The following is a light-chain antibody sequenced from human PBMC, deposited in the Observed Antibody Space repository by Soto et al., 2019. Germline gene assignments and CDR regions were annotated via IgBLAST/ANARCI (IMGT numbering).Light chain of an antibody. CDR3: QQCGNWPPFT. Sequence: EIVLTQSPATLSLSPGEGATLSCRASQSIGGFLAWYQHRPGQAPRLLIYDASNRATGIPARFSGSGSGTDFTLTISSLEPEDSAVYYCQQCGNWPPFTFGPGTKVDIK. CDR1: QSIGGF. CDR2: DAS. V-gene: IGKV3-11*01. J-gene: IGKJ3*01.